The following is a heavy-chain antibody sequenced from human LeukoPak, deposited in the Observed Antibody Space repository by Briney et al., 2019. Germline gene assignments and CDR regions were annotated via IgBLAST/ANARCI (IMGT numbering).Heavy chain of an antibody. CDR1: GGSISSSSYY. J-gene: IGHJ4*02. CDR2: IYYSGST. Sequence: PSETLSLTCTVSGGSISSSSYYWGWIRQPPGKGLEWIGSIYYSGSTYYNPSLKSRVTISVDTSKNQFSLKLSSVTAADTAVYYCARVAGATSWSIDYWGQGTLVTVSS. V-gene: IGHV4-39*07. D-gene: IGHD1-26*01. CDR3: ARVAGATSWSIDY.